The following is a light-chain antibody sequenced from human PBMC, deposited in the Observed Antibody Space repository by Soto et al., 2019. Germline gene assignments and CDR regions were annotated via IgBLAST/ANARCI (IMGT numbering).Light chain of an antibody. CDR2: DAS. CDR1: QSISSW. CDR3: QQYNSSPLT. J-gene: IGKJ4*01. V-gene: IGKV1-5*01. Sequence: DLQMTQSPSTLSASVGDRVTITCRASQSISSWLAWYQQKPGKAPKLLIYDASSLESGVPSRFSGSGSGTEFTLTISSRQPDDFATYYCQQYNSSPLTFGGGTKGEIK.